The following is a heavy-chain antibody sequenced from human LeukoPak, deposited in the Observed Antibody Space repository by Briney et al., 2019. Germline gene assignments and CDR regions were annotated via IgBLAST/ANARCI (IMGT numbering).Heavy chain of an antibody. CDR1: GYTFTSYG. D-gene: IGHD1-26*01. J-gene: IGHJ4*02. V-gene: IGHV1-18*01. CDR2: ISAYNGNT. CDR3: ARDLGSGSYWGGPGY. Sequence: ASVKVSCKASGYTFTSYGISWVRQAPGQGLEWMGWISAYNGNTNYAQKLQGRVTMTTDTSTSTAYMELRSLRSDDTAVYYCARDLGSGSYWGGPGYWGQGTLVTVSS.